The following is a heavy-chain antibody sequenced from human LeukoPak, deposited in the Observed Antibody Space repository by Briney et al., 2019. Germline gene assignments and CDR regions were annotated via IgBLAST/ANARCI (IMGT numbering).Heavy chain of an antibody. CDR3: ARDNSGSYYYYYGMDV. CDR1: GYTFTGYY. J-gene: IGHJ6*02. Sequence: GASVKVSCKASGYTFTGYYMHWVRQAPGQGLEWMGWISAYNGNTNYAQKLQGRVTMTTDTSTSTAYMELRSLRSDDTAVYYCARDNSGSYYYYYGMDVWGQGTTVTVSS. CDR2: ISAYNGNT. D-gene: IGHD1-26*01. V-gene: IGHV1-18*04.